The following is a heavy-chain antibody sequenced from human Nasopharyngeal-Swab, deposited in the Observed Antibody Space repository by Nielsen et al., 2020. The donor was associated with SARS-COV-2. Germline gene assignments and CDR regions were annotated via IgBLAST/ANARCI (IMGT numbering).Heavy chain of an antibody. CDR2: IYTSGST. Sequence: SETLSLTCTASGGSISSGSYYWSWIRQPAGKGLEWIGRIYTSGSTNYNPSLKSRVTISVDTSKNQFSLKLSSVTAADTAVYYCARVGTIAARWGYFDYWGQGTLVTVSS. J-gene: IGHJ4*02. V-gene: IGHV4-61*02. CDR3: ARVGTIAARWGYFDY. D-gene: IGHD6-6*01. CDR1: GGSISSGSYY.